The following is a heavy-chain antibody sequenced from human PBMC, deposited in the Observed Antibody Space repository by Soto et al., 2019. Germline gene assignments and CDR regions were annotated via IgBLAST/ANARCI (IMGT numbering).Heavy chain of an antibody. D-gene: IGHD1-26*01. CDR1: GFTFSSYG. J-gene: IGHJ3*02. CDR3: ARDLSPWELLPRGAFDI. V-gene: IGHV3-33*01. Sequence: GGSLRLSCAASGFTFSSYGMHWVRQAPGKGLEWVAVIWYDGSNKYYADSVKGRFTISRDNSKNTLYLQMNSLRAEDTAVYYCARDLSPWELLPRGAFDIWGQGTMVTVSS. CDR2: IWYDGSNK.